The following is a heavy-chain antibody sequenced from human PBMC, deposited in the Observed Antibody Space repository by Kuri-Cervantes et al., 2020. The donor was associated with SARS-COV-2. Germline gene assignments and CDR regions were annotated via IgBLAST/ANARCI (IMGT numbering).Heavy chain of an antibody. D-gene: IGHD3-22*01. Sequence: SVKVSCKASGYTFTGYYMHWVRQAPGQGLEWMGGIIPIFGTANYAQKFQGRVTITADKSTSTACMELSSLRSEDTAVYYCARSSNTYYYDSSPDYWGQGTLVTVSS. V-gene: IGHV1-69*06. J-gene: IGHJ4*02. CDR1: GYTFTGYY. CDR2: IIPIFGTA. CDR3: ARSSNTYYYDSSPDY.